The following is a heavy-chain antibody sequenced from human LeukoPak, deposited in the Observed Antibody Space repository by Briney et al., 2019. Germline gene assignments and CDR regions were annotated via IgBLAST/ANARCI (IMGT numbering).Heavy chain of an antibody. J-gene: IGHJ6*02. V-gene: IGHV4-4*07. CDR3: ARFDLEYSSSLGDYYYYGMDV. Sequence: SETLSLTCTVSGGSISSYYWSWIRQPAGKGLEWIGRIYTSGSTNYNPSLKSRVTMSVDTSKNQFSLKLSSVTAADTAVYYCARFDLEYSSSLGDYYYYGMDVWGQGTTVTVSS. D-gene: IGHD6-6*01. CDR2: IYTSGST. CDR1: GGSISSYY.